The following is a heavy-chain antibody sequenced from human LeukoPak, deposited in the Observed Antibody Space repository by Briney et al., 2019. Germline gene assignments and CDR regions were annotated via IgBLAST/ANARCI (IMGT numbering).Heavy chain of an antibody. D-gene: IGHD2-15*01. Sequence: SVSVSCKASGGTFSSYAISWVRQAPGQGLEWMGGIIPIFGTANYAQKFQGRVTITTDESTSTAYMELSSLRSEDTAVYYCARGGAYCSGGSCSSLDYWGQGTLVTVSS. V-gene: IGHV1-69*05. CDR3: ARGGAYCSGGSCSSLDY. CDR2: IIPIFGTA. CDR1: GGTFSSYA. J-gene: IGHJ4*02.